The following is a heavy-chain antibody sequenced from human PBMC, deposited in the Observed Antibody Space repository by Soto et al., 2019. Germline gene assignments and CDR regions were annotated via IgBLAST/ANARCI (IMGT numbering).Heavy chain of an antibody. Sequence: GSLRLSCVASEFTFSSYWMHWVRQVPGKGLVWVSRLNEDGSFTSYADSVKGRFSIFRDNAKKTLYLQMNSLSAEDSAVYYCARDLSGRADVWGQGTTVTVSS. CDR3: ARDLSGRADV. V-gene: IGHV3-74*03. CDR2: LNEDGSFT. D-gene: IGHD3-10*01. CDR1: EFTFSSYW. J-gene: IGHJ6*02.